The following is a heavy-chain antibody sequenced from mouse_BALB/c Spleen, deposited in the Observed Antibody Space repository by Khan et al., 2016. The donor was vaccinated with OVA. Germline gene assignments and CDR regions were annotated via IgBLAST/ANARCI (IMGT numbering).Heavy chain of an antibody. CDR3: AKSGAMDY. J-gene: IGHJ4*01. CDR2: ISSLAYSI. V-gene: IGHV5-15*02. Sequence: EVELVESGGGLVQPGGSRKLSCAASGFTFSDNGLAWVRQAPGKGPEWVAFISSLAYSIYYADTVTGRFTISRENAKNTLYLEMSSLRSEDTAMYYCAKSGAMDYWGQGTSVTVAS. CDR1: GFTFSDNG.